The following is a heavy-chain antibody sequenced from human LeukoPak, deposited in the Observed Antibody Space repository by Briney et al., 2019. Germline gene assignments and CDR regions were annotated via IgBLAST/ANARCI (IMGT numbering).Heavy chain of an antibody. Sequence: GGSPRLSCAASGFTASSNYMSRVRQAPGKGLEWVSVIYSGDRTYYADSVKGRFTISRDTSKNTVYLQMNSLRPEETAVYYCARDGEYSYGYGFDYWGQGTLVTVSS. CDR2: IYSGDRT. CDR3: ARDGEYSYGYGFDY. J-gene: IGHJ4*02. D-gene: IGHD5-18*01. V-gene: IGHV3-66*01. CDR1: GFTASSNY.